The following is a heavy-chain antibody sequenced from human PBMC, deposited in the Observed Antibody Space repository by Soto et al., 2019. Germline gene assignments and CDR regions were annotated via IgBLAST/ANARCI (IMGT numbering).Heavy chain of an antibody. CDR2: ISYDGSNK. J-gene: IGHJ6*02. V-gene: IGHV3-30*18. Sequence: GGSLRLSXAASGFTFSSYGMHWVRQAPGKGLEWVAVISYDGSNKYYADSVKGRFTISRDNSKNTLYLQMNSLRAEDTAVYYCAKDSSSTSSYYYYYGMDVWGQGTTVTVSS. CDR1: GFTFSSYG. CDR3: AKDSSSTSSYYYYYGMDV. D-gene: IGHD2-2*01.